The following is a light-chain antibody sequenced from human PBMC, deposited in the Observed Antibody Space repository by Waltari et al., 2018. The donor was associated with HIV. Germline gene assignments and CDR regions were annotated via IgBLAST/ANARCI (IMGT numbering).Light chain of an antibody. CDR2: DDS. CDR1: NIGMKT. CDR3: QVWEPTSDHVV. Sequence: SYALTQETSVSVAPGKTARITCVGDNIGMKTVHWYQQKPGQAPVRVMYDDSNRPSGIPGRFSGSNSGNTATLTSNRVEVGDEADYYCQVWEPTSDHVVFGGGSRLIVL. V-gene: IGLV3-21*03. J-gene: IGLJ2*01.